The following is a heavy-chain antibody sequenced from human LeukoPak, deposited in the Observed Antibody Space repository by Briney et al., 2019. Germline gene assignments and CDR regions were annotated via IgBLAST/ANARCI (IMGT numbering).Heavy chain of an antibody. CDR3: AKGTYYYDSSLFDY. D-gene: IGHD3-22*01. V-gene: IGHV3-30*18. Sequence: GRSLRLSCAASGFTFSSYGMHWVRQAPGKGLEWVAVISYDGSNKYYADSVKGRFTISRDNSKNTLYLQMNSLRAEDTAVYYCAKGTYYYDSSLFDYWGQGTLVTVSS. CDR1: GFTFSSYG. CDR2: ISYDGSNK. J-gene: IGHJ4*02.